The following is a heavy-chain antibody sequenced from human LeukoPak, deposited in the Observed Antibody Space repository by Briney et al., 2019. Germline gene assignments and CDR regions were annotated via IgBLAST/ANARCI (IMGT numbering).Heavy chain of an antibody. D-gene: IGHD3-16*01. J-gene: IGHJ4*02. CDR2: INPNSGGT. CDR3: ARDGALDY. Sequence: ASVKVSCKASGYTFTSYYMHWVRQAPGQGLEWMGWINPNSGGTNYAQKFQGRVTMTRDTSTSTVYMELSSLRSEDTAVYYCARDGALDYWGQGTLVTVSS. V-gene: IGHV1-2*02. CDR1: GYTFTSYY.